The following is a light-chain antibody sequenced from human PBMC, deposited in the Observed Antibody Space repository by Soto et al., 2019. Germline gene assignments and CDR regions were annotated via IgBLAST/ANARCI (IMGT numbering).Light chain of an antibody. J-gene: IGLJ1*01. Sequence: QAVVTQPPSASGTPGQRVTISCSGSSSNIGSNTVNWYQQLPGTAPKLLIYSNNQRPSGVPDRFSGSKSGTSASLAISGLQSEDEADYSCAAWDDSLNGQVFGTGTKLTVL. CDR1: SSNIGSNT. V-gene: IGLV1-44*01. CDR2: SNN. CDR3: AAWDDSLNGQV.